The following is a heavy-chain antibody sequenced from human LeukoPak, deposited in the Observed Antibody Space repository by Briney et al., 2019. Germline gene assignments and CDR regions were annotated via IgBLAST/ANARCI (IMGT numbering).Heavy chain of an antibody. CDR3: ARGRLIYYGMDV. J-gene: IGHJ6*02. Sequence: ASVKVSCKASGYTFTGYYMHWVRQAPGQGLEWMGWINPNSGGTNYAQKFQGRVTMTRNTSISTAYMELSSLRSEDTAVYYCARGRLIYYGMDVWGQGTTVTVSS. CDR2: INPNSGGT. D-gene: IGHD2-21*01. V-gene: IGHV1-2*02. CDR1: GYTFTGYY.